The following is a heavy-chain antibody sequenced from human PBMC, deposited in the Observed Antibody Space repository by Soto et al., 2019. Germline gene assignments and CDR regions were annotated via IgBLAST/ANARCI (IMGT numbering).Heavy chain of an antibody. J-gene: IGHJ5*01. Sequence: QVQLVQSGAEVKKPGASVKVSCKASGYTFTSYYMHWVRQAPGQGLEWMGIINPRGGSTSYAQKFQGSATMTRDTSTSTVYMELSSLRSEDTAVYYCAYYRYSGSYKGFDSWGHGTLVTVSS. D-gene: IGHD1-26*01. CDR2: INPRGGST. CDR1: GYTFTSYY. CDR3: AYYRYSGSYKGFDS. V-gene: IGHV1-46*01.